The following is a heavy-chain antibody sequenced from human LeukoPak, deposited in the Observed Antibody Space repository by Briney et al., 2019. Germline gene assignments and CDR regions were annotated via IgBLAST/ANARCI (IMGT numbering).Heavy chain of an antibody. Sequence: PSETLSLTCAISGGSISSSNWWSWVRQPPGKGLEWIGEIYHSGSTNYSPSLKSRVTISVDTSKNQLSLKMSSVTAADTAVYYCARDPIGYCSSTSCSYFDYWGQGTLVTVSS. V-gene: IGHV4-4*02. CDR3: ARDPIGYCSSTSCSYFDY. J-gene: IGHJ4*02. CDR2: IYHSGST. D-gene: IGHD2-2*01. CDR1: GGSISSSNW.